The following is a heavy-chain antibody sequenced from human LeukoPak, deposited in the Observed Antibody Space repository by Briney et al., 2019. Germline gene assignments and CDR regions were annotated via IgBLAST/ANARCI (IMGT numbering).Heavy chain of an antibody. CDR3: ARGSSLHCSANDCFINYFYYYMDV. J-gene: IGHJ6*03. CDR2: ITRSSSRI. Sequence: GGSLRLSCEGSGFSFTNYSMNWVRQAPGKGLEWVSYITRSSSRIYYADSVKGRFTISRDNAKNSVYLQMNSLRAEDTAVYYCARGSSLHCSANDCFINYFYYYMDVWGTGTTVTVSS. V-gene: IGHV3-48*04. CDR1: GFSFTNYS. D-gene: IGHD2-21*02.